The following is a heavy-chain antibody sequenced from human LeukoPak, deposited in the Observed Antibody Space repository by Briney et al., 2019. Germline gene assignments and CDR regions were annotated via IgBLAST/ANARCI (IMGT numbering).Heavy chain of an antibody. D-gene: IGHD3-3*01. Sequence: SETLSLTCTVSGGSISSGSYYWCWIRQPAGKGLEWIGRIYTSGSTNYNPSLKSRVTISVDTSKNQFSLKLSSVTAADTAVYYCARGSDYDFWSGFNWGQGTLVTVSS. CDR1: GGSISSGSYY. V-gene: IGHV4-61*02. J-gene: IGHJ4*02. CDR2: IYTSGST. CDR3: ARGSDYDFWSGFN.